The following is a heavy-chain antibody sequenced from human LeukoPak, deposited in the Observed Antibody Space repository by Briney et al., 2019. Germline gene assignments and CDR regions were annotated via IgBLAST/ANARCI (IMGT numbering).Heavy chain of an antibody. CDR3: ARSRELLPFPAQEGYYYYYMDV. D-gene: IGHD1-26*01. V-gene: IGHV1-69*13. Sequence: GASVKVSCKASGGTFSSYAISWVRQAPGQGLEWMGGIIPIFGTANYAQKFQGRVTITADESTSTAYMELSSLRSEDTAVYYCARSRELLPFPAQEGYYYYYMDVWGKGTTVTVSS. CDR1: GGTFSSYA. CDR2: IIPIFGTA. J-gene: IGHJ6*03.